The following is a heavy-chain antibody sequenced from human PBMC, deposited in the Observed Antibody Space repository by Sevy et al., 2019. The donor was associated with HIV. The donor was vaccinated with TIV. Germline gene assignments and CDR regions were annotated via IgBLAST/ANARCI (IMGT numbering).Heavy chain of an antibody. J-gene: IGHJ6*04. CDR2: IHSGGST. D-gene: IGHD6-13*01. CDR3: AGEVRWVKTGGIAAAGYMDV. Sequence: GGSLRLSCAASGFTVSSNYMSWVRQAPGKGLEWVSVIHSGGSTYYADSVKGRFTISRDNSKNAHDLQMNSLRTEDTAVYYCAGEVRWVKTGGIAAAGYMDVWGKGTTVTVSS. V-gene: IGHV3-53*01. CDR1: GFTVSSNY.